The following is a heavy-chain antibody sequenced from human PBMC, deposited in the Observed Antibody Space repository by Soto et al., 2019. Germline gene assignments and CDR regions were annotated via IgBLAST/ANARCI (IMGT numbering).Heavy chain of an antibody. Sequence: ASVKVSCKASGYTFTSYGIHWVRQAPGQRLEWMGWINAANGDTKYSPKFQGRVTITRDTSASTANMELSSLRSEDTAVYYCVRRHVSVTGIGWFDPWGQGTLVTVSS. J-gene: IGHJ5*02. V-gene: IGHV1-3*01. D-gene: IGHD4-4*01. CDR2: INAANGDT. CDR3: VRRHVSVTGIGWFDP. CDR1: GYTFTSYG.